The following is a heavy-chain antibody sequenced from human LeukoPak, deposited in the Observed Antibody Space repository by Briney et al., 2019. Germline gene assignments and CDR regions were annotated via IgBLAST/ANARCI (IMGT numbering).Heavy chain of an antibody. D-gene: IGHD1-1*01. CDR3: ARDGDGTNAFDI. CDR1: GFNFSSYN. J-gene: IGHJ3*02. CDR2: ISVTSDVI. Sequence: GGSLRPSCAASGFNFSSYNMNWVRQTSEKRLEWISHISVTSDVIYYTDSVKGRFTISRDNAKNSLYLQMNSLRAEDTAVYYCARDGDGTNAFDIWGQGTMVTVSS. V-gene: IGHV3-48*01.